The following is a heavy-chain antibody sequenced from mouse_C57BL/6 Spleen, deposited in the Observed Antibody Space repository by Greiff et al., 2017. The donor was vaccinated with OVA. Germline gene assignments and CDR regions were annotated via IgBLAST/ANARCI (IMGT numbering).Heavy chain of an antibody. D-gene: IGHD2-3*01. V-gene: IGHV1-69*01. CDR2: IDPSDSYT. J-gene: IGHJ2*01. CDR3: ARRIDGYYPFDC. CDR1: GYTFPSYW. Sequence: QVQLQQPGAELVMPGASVKLSCKASGYTFPSYWMHWVKQRPGQGLEWIGEIDPSDSYTNYNQKFKGKSTLTVDKSASTAYMQLSSLTSEDSAVYYCARRIDGYYPFDCWGQGTTLTVSS.